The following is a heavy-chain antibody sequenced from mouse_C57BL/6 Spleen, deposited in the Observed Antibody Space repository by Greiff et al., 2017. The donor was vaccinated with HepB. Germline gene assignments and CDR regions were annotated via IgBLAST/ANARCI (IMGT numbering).Heavy chain of an antibody. CDR2: IDPSDSYT. J-gene: IGHJ2*01. Sequence: QVQLQQPGAELVMPGASLKLSCKASGYTFTSYWMHWVKQRPGQGLEWIGEIDPSDSYTNYNQKFKGKSTLTVDKSSSTAYMQLSSLTSEDSAVYYCARSGDYDGFDYWGQGTTLTVSS. CDR1: GYTFTSYW. D-gene: IGHD2-4*01. CDR3: ARSGDYDGFDY. V-gene: IGHV1-69*01.